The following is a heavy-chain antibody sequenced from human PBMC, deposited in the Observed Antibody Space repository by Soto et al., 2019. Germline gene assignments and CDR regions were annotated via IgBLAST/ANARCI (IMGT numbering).Heavy chain of an antibody. CDR3: AAVGLVFRGPIDY. D-gene: IGHD3-10*01. J-gene: IGHJ4*02. CDR2: FDPEDEKT. Sequence: QVQLVQSGAEVKKPGASVKVSCKVSGDTLTELSMHWVRQAPGKGLEWMGGFDPEDEKTTYAQNFQGRVTMTEDTSTDTAYMELSGLRSDDVAVYYCAAVGLVFRGPIDYWGQGTLVTVSS. V-gene: IGHV1-24*01. CDR1: GDTLTELS.